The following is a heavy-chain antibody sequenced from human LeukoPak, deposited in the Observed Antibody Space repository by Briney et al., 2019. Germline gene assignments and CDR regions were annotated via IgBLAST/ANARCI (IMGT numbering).Heavy chain of an antibody. Sequence: SETLSLTCTVSAGSINSGDYYWSWIRQPAGKGLEWIWRIYSPGTNYNYNPSVKSRVTISIDTSKNQFSLKLTSVTAADTAVYYCARGIGTSYDSSRDAFDIWGQGTMVTVSS. CDR1: AGSINSGDYY. V-gene: IGHV4-61*02. CDR2: IYSPGTN. CDR3: ARGIGTSYDSSRDAFDI. J-gene: IGHJ3*02. D-gene: IGHD3-22*01.